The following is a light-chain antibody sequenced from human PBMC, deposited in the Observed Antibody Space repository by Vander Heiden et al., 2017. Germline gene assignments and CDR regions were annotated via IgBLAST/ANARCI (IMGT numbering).Light chain of an antibody. CDR3: QQDRSSPYT. CDR1: QSVISTY. Sequence: DIVLTQSPGTLSLSPGERATLSCRSSQSVISTYLAWYQQKPGQAPRLLIYGASTRATGIPVRFSGSGSGTDFTLTISRLEPEDFAVYYCQQDRSSPYTFGQGTKLEIK. CDR2: GAS. V-gene: IGKV3-20*01. J-gene: IGKJ2*01.